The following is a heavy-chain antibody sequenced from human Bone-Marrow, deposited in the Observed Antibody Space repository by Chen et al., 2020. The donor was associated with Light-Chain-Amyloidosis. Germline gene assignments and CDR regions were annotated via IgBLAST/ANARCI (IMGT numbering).Heavy chain of an antibody. J-gene: IGHJ4*02. CDR3: ATVGPTGEGGDY. CDR2: VDPEQGEA. Sequence: EVQLVQSGAEVKKPGATVKISCKVSGYTFTDYYIHWVQQAPGNGLEWMGLVDPEQGEAQYATKFQGRVTTTADTSPAHAYMALTGRRCEGAAVYYWATVGPTGEGGDYWGQGTPVTVSS. D-gene: IGHD7-27*01. CDR1: GYTFTDYY. V-gene: IGHV1-69-2*01.